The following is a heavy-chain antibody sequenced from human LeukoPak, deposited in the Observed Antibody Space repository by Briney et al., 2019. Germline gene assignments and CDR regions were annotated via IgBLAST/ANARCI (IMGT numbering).Heavy chain of an antibody. CDR3: AVTEPVPAAISRRFDP. CDR2: IIPIFGTA. D-gene: IGHD2-2*02. J-gene: IGHJ5*02. CDR1: GGTFSSYA. V-gene: IGHV1-69*01. Sequence: SVKVSCKASGGTFSSYAISWVRQAPGQGLEWMGGIIPIFGTANYAQKFQGRVTITADESTSTTYMELSSLRSEDTAVYYCAVTEPVPAAISRRFDPWGQGTLVTVSS.